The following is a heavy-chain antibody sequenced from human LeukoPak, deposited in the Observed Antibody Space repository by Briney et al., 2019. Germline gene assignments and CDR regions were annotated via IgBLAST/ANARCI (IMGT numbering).Heavy chain of an antibody. J-gene: IGHJ6*02. CDR1: GGSISSYY. V-gene: IGHV4-59*06. CDR3: ARVGKFYGMDV. Sequence: SETLSLTCTVSGGSISSYYWSWIRQHPGKGLEWIGYIYYSGSTYYNPSLKSRVTISVDTSKNQFSLKLSSVTAADTAVYYCARVGKFYGMDVWGQGTTVTVSS. D-gene: IGHD1-26*01. CDR2: IYYSGST.